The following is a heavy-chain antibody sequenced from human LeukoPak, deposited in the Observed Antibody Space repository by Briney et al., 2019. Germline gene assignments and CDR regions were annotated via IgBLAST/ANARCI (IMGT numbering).Heavy chain of an antibody. CDR2: IHYSGTT. V-gene: IGHV4-59*08. D-gene: IGHD3-22*01. CDR3: ARQHSSGYYYFDY. Sequence: SETLSLTCTVSGGSISGYYWSWIRLPPGKGLEWIAYIHYSGTTNYNPSLRSRVTISVDTSKNQFSLKVNSVTATDTAVYYCARQHSSGYYYFDYWGQGTLVTVSS. J-gene: IGHJ4*02. CDR1: GGSISGYY.